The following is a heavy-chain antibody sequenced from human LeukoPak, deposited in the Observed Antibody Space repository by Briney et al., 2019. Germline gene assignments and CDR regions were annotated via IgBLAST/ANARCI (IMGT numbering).Heavy chain of an antibody. CDR1: GFTFSSYG. Sequence: PGRSLRLSCAASGFTFSSYGMHWVRQAPGKGLEWVAVIWYDGCNKYYADSVKGRFTISRDNSKNTLYLQMNSLRAEDTAVYYCARDSSGYFPRFDFDYWGQGTLVTVSS. CDR2: IWYDGCNK. CDR3: ARDSSGYFPRFDFDY. J-gene: IGHJ4*02. D-gene: IGHD3-22*01. V-gene: IGHV3-33*01.